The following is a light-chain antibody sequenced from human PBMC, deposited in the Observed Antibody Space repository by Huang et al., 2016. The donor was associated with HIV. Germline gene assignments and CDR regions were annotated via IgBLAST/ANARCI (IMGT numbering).Light chain of an antibody. CDR1: QSVGIY. CDR2: GAS. J-gene: IGKJ3*01. Sequence: EIVLTQSPGTLSLAPGERATLSYRASQSVGIYLAWYQQKHGQAPRLLIYGASTRVTGIPDRFSGGGSGTDFTLSISRLEPEDFAVYYCQQYERPPDTFGPGTKVNIK. CDR3: QQYERPPDT. V-gene: IGKV3-20*01.